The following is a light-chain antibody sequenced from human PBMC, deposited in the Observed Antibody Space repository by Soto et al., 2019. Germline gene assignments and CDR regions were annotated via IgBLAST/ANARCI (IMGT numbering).Light chain of an antibody. CDR2: WAS. CDR1: QSVLYSSNNKNY. J-gene: IGKJ1*01. Sequence: DIVMTQSPDSLAVSLGERATINCKSSQSVLYSSNNKNYLAWYQQQPGQPPKLLIYWASTRESGVPDRFSVSGSGTDFTLTISSLHAEDVAVYYCQQYYSTPQTFGQVTNVEIK. CDR3: QQYYSTPQT. V-gene: IGKV4-1*01.